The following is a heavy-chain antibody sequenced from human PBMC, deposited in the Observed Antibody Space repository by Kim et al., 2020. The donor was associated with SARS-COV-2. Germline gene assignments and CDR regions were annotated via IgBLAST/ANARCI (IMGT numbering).Heavy chain of an antibody. CDR3: ARHMRKYYDILTGYYSNWFDP. Sequence: SETLSLTCTVSGGSISSYYWSWIRQPPGKGLEWIGYIYYSGSTNYNPSLKSRVTISVDTSKNQFSLKLSSVTAADTAVYYCARHMRKYYDILTGYYSNWFDPWGQGTLVTVSS. CDR2: IYYSGST. V-gene: IGHV4-59*08. CDR1: GGSISSYY. D-gene: IGHD3-9*01. J-gene: IGHJ5*02.